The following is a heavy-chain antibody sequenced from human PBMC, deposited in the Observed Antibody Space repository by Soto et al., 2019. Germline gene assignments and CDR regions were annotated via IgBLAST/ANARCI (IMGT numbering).Heavy chain of an antibody. CDR3: AKGAVAGTPTSYYYYGMDV. D-gene: IGHD6-19*01. Sequence: QVQLLQSGAEVKKPGSSVRVSCEASGGTFRTYAINWVRQAPGQGLEWMGEIIPIFGTVNYAQKFQGRVTITADESTTTVYMDLRSLRSEDTAVYYCAKGAVAGTPTSYYYYGMDVWGQGTTVTVSS. CDR1: GGTFRTYA. J-gene: IGHJ6*02. V-gene: IGHV1-69*12. CDR2: IIPIFGTV.